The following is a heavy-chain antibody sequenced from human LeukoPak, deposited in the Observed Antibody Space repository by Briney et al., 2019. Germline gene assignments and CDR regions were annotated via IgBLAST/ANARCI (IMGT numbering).Heavy chain of an antibody. CDR2: ISAYNGNT. CDR3: ARDLWAPPSRVATRGSAVGPDY. J-gene: IGHJ4*02. CDR1: GYTFTSYG. Sequence: ASVKVSCKASGYTFTSYGISWVRQAPGQGLEWMGWISAYNGNTNYAQKLQGRVTMTTDTSTSTAYMEVRSLRSDDTAVYYCARDLWAPPSRVATRGSAVGPDYWGQGTLVTVSS. D-gene: IGHD5-12*01. V-gene: IGHV1-18*01.